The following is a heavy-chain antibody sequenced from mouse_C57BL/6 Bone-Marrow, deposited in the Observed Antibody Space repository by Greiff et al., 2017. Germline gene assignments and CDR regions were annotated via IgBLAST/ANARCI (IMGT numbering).Heavy chain of an antibody. CDR2: ITHSGET. CDR1: GFPITSGYY. CDR3: AGAPYGNYAFAY. V-gene: IGHV12-3*01. Sequence: VKLQESGPGLVKPSQSLFLTCSITGFPITSGYYWIWIRQSPGKPLEWMGYITHSGETFYNPSLQSPISITRETSKNQFFLQLNSVTTEDTAMYYCAGAPYGNYAFAYWGQGTLVTVSA. J-gene: IGHJ3*01. D-gene: IGHD2-10*02.